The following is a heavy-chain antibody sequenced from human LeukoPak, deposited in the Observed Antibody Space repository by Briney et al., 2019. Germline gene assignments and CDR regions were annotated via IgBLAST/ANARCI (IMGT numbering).Heavy chain of an antibody. CDR2: ISDSGGST. J-gene: IGHJ4*02. CDR3: AKAGNWAFDY. D-gene: IGHD7-27*01. Sequence: GGSLRLSCAASGFTFSNYDMSWVRQAPGKGLEWVSSISDSGGSTYYADSVKGRFTISRDNSKNTLYLQMNSLRAEDTAVYYCAKAGNWAFDYWGQGTLVTVSS. CDR1: GFTFSNYD. V-gene: IGHV3-23*01.